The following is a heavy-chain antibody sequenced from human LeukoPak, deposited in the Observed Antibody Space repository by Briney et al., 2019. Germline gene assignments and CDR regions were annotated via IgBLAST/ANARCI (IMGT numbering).Heavy chain of an antibody. CDR1: GYSISSGYY. J-gene: IGHJ4*02. V-gene: IGHV4-38-2*02. CDR3: ARVQLTYSSSSSFDY. Sequence: SETLSLTCTVSGYSISSGYYWGWIRQPPGKGLEWIGNIYHSGSTYYNPSLKSRVTISVDTSKNQFSLKLSSVTAADTAVYYCARVQLTYSSSSSFDYWGQGTLVTVSS. CDR2: IYHSGST. D-gene: IGHD6-6*01.